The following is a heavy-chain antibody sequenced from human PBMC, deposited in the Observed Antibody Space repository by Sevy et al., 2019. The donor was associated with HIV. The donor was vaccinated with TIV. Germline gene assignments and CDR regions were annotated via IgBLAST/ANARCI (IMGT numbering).Heavy chain of an antibody. J-gene: IGHJ5*02. V-gene: IGHV4-30-2*01. D-gene: IGHD3-10*01. CDR2: IYHSGST. CDR1: GGSIIGDNYS. Sequence: SETLSLTCAVSGGSIIGDNYSWSWMRQPLGKGLEWIGYIYHSGSTHYNLSLRSRVTISVDRSKNQFSLKLRSVTAADTAVYYCARDALATGWFDPWGQGTLVTVSS. CDR3: ARDALATGWFDP.